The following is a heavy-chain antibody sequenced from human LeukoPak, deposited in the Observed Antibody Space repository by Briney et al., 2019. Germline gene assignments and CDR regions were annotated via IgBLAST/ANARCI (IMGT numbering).Heavy chain of an antibody. CDR3: AITSGYRNYYYYYVDV. V-gene: IGHV4-39*01. J-gene: IGHJ6*03. Sequence: PSETLSLTCIVSGDSISTNIYYWGWIRQPPGKGLEWIGTSFNGGNTYYNPSLKSRVTIPIDASKNQFSLSLTSVTAEDTAVYYCAITSGYRNYYYYYVDVWGPGTTVTVSS. CDR1: GDSISTNIYY. D-gene: IGHD3-3*01. CDR2: SFNGGNT.